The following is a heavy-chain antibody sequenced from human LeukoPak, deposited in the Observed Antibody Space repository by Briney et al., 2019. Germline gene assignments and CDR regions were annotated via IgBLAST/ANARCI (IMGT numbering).Heavy chain of an antibody. D-gene: IGHD3-3*01. CDR2: INHSGST. J-gene: IGHJ4*02. CDR3: ARAGGSYDFWSGYPRHYFDY. CDR1: GGSFSGYY. V-gene: IGHV4-34*01. Sequence: ASETLSLTCAVYGGSFSGYYWSWIRQPPGKGLGWIGEINHSGSTNYNPSLKSRVTISVDTSKNQFSLKLSSVTAADTAVYYCARAGGSYDFWSGYPRHYFDYWGQGTLVTVSS.